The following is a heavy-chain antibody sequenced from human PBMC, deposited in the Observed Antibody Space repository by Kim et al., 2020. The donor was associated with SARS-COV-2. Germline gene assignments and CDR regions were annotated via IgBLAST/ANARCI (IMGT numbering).Heavy chain of an antibody. D-gene: IGHD1-1*01. CDR3: ASMVANWYSYYYMDA. CDR2: IYYSGST. J-gene: IGHJ6*03. V-gene: IGHV4-59*01. Sequence: SETLSLTCTVSGGSISSYYWSWIRQPPGKGLEWIGYIYYSGSTNYNPSLKSRVTISVVTSKNQFSLKLSSVTAADTAVYYCASMVANWYSYYYMDAWGKGTTISVSS. CDR1: GGSISSYY.